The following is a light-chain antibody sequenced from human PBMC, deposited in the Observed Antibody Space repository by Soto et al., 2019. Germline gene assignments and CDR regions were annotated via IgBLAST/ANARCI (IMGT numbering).Light chain of an antibody. CDR1: SSDVGGYNY. CDR2: DVS. CDR3: CSYAGSYTFV. J-gene: IGLJ1*01. Sequence: QSVLTQPRSVSRSPGQSVTISCTGTSSDVGGYNYVSWYQQHPGKAPKLMIYDVSKRPSGVPDRFSVSKSGNTASLTISGLQAEVEADYYCCSYAGSYTFVFGTGTKVTVL. V-gene: IGLV2-11*01.